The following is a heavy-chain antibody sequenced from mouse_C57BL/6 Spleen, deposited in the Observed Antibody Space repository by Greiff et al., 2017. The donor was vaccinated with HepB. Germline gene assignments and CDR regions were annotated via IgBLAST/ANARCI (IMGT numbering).Heavy chain of an antibody. CDR2: ISSGGSYT. CDR1: GFTFSSYG. J-gene: IGHJ1*03. Sequence: EVHLVESGGDLVKPGGSLKLSCAASGFTFSSYGMSWVRQTPDKRLEWVATISSGGSYTYYPDSVKGRFTISRDNAKNTLYLQMSSLKSEDTAMYYCARHHYYGSSYRWYFDVWGTGTTVTVSS. V-gene: IGHV5-6*01. CDR3: ARHHYYGSSYRWYFDV. D-gene: IGHD1-1*01.